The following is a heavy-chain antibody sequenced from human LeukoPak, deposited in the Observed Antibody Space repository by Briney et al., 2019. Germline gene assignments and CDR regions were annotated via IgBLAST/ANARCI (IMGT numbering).Heavy chain of an antibody. V-gene: IGHV1-69*04. D-gene: IGHD6-13*01. CDR1: GYTFTSYG. CDR2: IIPILGIA. J-gene: IGHJ4*02. Sequence: SVKVSCKASGYTFTSYGISWVRQAPGQGLEWMGRIIPILGIANYAQKFQGRVTITADKSTSTAYMELSSLRSEDTAVYYCAREPPLAAAGTYFDYWGQGTLVTVSS. CDR3: AREPPLAAAGTYFDY.